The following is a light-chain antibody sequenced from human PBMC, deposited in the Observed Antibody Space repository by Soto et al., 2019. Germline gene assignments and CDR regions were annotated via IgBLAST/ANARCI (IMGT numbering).Light chain of an antibody. CDR1: QSVNTN. Sequence: EIVMTQSPVTLSVSPGERATVSCKTSQSVNTNLAWYQRKPGHVPRLLIFGPSTRAIGIPDKFSGSGSGTEFTLTINSLLSEDFAVYYCHQYHEWPLTFGQGTRLEIK. CDR3: HQYHEWPLT. V-gene: IGKV3-15*01. CDR2: GPS. J-gene: IGKJ5*01.